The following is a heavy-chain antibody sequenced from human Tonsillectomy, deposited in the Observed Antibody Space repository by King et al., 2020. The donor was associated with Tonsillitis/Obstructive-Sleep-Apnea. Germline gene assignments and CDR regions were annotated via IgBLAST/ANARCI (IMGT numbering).Heavy chain of an antibody. CDR2: IYYDGTT. CDR1: IGSVSSSSYF. D-gene: IGHD3-22*01. Sequence: QLQESGPGLVKPSETLSLTCTVSIGSVSSSSYFWGWIRQPPGKGLEWIGRIYYDGTTYYNPSLQSRVTISVDTSTKQFSLKLNSVTAADTAVYYCAVPAYDTNYYCYMDVWGSGTTVTVSS. CDR3: AVPAYDTNYYCYMDV. V-gene: IGHV4-39*01. J-gene: IGHJ6*03.